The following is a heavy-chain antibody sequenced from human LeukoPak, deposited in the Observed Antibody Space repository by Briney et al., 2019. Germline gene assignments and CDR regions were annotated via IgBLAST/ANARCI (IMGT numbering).Heavy chain of an antibody. CDR2: IHHSGST. V-gene: IGHV4-38-2*01. D-gene: IGHD5-12*01. Sequence: PSETLSLTCAVSGYSISSGYYWGWIRQPPGKGLEWIGSIHHSGSTYYNPSLKSRVTISLDMSKNKFSLKLSSVTAADTAEYYCARVRYSGYDWNFDYWGQGNLVTVSS. J-gene: IGHJ4*02. CDR3: ARVRYSGYDWNFDY. CDR1: GYSISSGYY.